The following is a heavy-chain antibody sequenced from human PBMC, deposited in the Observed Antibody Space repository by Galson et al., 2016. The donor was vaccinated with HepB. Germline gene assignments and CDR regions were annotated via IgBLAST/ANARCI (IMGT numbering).Heavy chain of an antibody. J-gene: IGHJ4*02. Sequence: SVKVSCKASGYTFISYVIQWVRQAPGHRLEWMGWINAGNGNTKYSQNFQGRVTMTEDTSTDSAYMELSSLRSEDTAMYYCAIEYSSGWDLDHWGQGTLVTVSS. D-gene: IGHD6-19*01. CDR2: INAGNGNT. CDR3: AIEYSSGWDLDH. V-gene: IGHV1-3*01. CDR1: GYTFISYV.